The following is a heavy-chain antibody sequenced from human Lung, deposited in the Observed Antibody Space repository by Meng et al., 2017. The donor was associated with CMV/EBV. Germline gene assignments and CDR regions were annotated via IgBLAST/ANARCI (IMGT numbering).Heavy chain of an antibody. CDR2: TSYDGSKK. CDR1: GIFISSYT. D-gene: IGHD3-3*01. CDR3: ARADYANYGFWCGFLAF. Sequence: SSAASGIFISSYTPHWVRQAPGRRLEWVAITSYDGSKKEYPNSVKGRFIVSRDNSKNTLFVQMNTLRADGAAVYYCARADYANYGFWCGFLAFWGQGTRVTVSS. V-gene: IGHV3-30*04. J-gene: IGHJ4*02.